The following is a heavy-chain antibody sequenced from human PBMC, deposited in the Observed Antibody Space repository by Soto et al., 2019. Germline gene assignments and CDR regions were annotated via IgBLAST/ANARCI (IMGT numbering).Heavy chain of an antibody. Sequence: QVQLQQWGAGLLKPSETLSLTCAVYGGSFSGYYWSWIRQPPGKGLEWIGEINHSGSTNYNPSLKSRVTISVDTSKNQFAVKLSSVTAADTAVYYCARRRRGSAIPFDYWGQGTLVTVSS. CDR3: ARRRRGSAIPFDY. D-gene: IGHD2-21*01. J-gene: IGHJ4*02. V-gene: IGHV4-34*01. CDR1: GGSFSGYY. CDR2: INHSGST.